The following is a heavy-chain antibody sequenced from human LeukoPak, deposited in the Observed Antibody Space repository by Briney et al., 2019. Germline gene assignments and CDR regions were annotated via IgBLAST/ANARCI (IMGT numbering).Heavy chain of an antibody. CDR2: INPSGGST. V-gene: IGHV1-46*01. CDR1: GYTFTSYY. CDR3: AREQQLRALDYYYYYGMDV. D-gene: IGHD6-13*01. Sequence: ASVKVSCKASGYTFTSYYMHWVRQAPGQGLEWMGIINPSGGSTSYAQKFQGRVTMTRDTSTSTVYMELSSLRSVDTAVYYCAREQQLRALDYYYYYGMDVWGQGTTVTVSS. J-gene: IGHJ6*02.